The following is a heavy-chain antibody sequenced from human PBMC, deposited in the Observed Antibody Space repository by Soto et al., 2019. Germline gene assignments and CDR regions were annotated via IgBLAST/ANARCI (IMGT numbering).Heavy chain of an antibody. CDR1: GYTLTELS. D-gene: IGHD2-21*01. J-gene: IGHJ4*02. CDR3: APSAYCGGDCTGANDY. V-gene: IGHV1-24*01. CDR2: FDPEDGET. Sequence: ASVKVSCKVSGYTLTELSMHWVRQAPGKGLEWMGGFDPEDGETIYAQKFQGRVTMTEDTSTDTAYMELSSLRSEDTAVYYCAPSAYCGGDCTGANDYWGQGTLVTVS.